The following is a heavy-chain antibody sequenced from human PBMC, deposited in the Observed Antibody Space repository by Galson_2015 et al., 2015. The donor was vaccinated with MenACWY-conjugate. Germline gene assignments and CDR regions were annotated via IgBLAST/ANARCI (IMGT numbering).Heavy chain of an antibody. D-gene: IGHD4-17*01. CDR1: GFTFSTYA. V-gene: IGHV3-23*01. CDR3: AKQPSTVTTESSWHWYFDL. Sequence: SLRLSCAASGFTFSTYAMSWVRQAPGKGLEWVSSISGSGRSTYYADSVKGRFTIPRDNSKNTLYLQMNSLRAEDTAVYYCAKQPSTVTTESSWHWYFDLWVRGTLVTVSS. CDR2: ISGSGRST. J-gene: IGHJ2*01.